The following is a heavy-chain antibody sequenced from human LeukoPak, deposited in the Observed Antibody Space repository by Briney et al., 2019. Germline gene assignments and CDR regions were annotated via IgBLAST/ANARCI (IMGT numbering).Heavy chain of an antibody. V-gene: IGHV4-59*01. CDR2: MYNSGST. CDR3: ARLGGPAAVDY. CDR1: GASIRSYY. D-gene: IGHD2-2*01. J-gene: IGHJ4*02. Sequence: SETLSLTCTVSGASIRSYYWSWIRQPPGRGLEWIGYMYNSGSTYYNPSLKSRVTISGDTSKNQFSLKLTSVTAADTAVYYCARLGGPAAVDYWGQ.